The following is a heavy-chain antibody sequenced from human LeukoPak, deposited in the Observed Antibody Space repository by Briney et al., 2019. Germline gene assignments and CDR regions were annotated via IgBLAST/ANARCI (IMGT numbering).Heavy chain of an antibody. CDR1: GGSISSYY. V-gene: IGHV4-59*01. CDR3: ARDPGSSGWYVV. CDR2: IYYSGST. Sequence: SETLSLTCTVSGGSISSYYWSWIRQPPGKGLEWIGYIYYSGSTNYNPSLKSRVTIPVDTSKNQFSLKLSSVTAADTAVYYCARDPGSSGWYVVWGQGTLVTVSS. D-gene: IGHD6-19*01. J-gene: IGHJ4*02.